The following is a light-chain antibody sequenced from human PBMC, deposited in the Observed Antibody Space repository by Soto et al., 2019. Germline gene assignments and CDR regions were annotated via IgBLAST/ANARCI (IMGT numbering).Light chain of an antibody. CDR3: QQYNSYST. CDR1: QSISSW. Sequence: DIQMTPSPSTLSASVGDRVTITCRASQSISSWLAWYQQKPGKAPKLLIYKASSLESGVPSRFSGSGSGTEFTLTISSLQPDDFATYYCQQYNSYSTFGQGTKVDI. J-gene: IGKJ1*01. CDR2: KAS. V-gene: IGKV1-5*03.